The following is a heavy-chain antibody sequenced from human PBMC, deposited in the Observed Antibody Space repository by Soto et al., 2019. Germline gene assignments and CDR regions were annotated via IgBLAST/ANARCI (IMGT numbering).Heavy chain of an antibody. CDR2: IYSGGST. CDR3: ARDRYDFWSGKGYGMDV. J-gene: IGHJ6*02. V-gene: IGHV3-53*01. CDR1: GFTVSSND. Sequence: PGGSLRLSCAASGFTVSSNDRSWVRQAPGKGLEWVSVIYSGGSTYYADSVKGRFTISRDNSKNTLYLQMNSLRAEDTAVYYCARDRYDFWSGKGYGMDVWGQGTTVTVSS. D-gene: IGHD3-3*01.